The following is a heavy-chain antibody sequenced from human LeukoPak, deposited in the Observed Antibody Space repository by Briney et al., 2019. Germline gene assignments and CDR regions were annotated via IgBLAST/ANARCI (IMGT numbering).Heavy chain of an antibody. CDR2: IYAGDTT. D-gene: IGHD5-24*01. J-gene: IGHJ4*02. CDR1: GFTVSSND. V-gene: IGHV3-53*01. Sequence: PGGSLRLSCAASGFTVSSNDMSWVRQAPGKGLEWVSVIYAGDTTSYADSVKGRFTISRDNSKNTLYLQMNSLRAGDTAVYYCARDSLEMATIDYWGQGTLVTVSS. CDR3: ARDSLEMATIDY.